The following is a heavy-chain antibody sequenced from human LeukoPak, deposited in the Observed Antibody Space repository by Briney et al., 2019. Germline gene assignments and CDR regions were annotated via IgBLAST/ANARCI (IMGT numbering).Heavy chain of an antibody. CDR2: ISSGSSTI. V-gene: IGHV3-48*04. D-gene: IGHD2-15*01. CDR1: GFTFSSYS. Sequence: GGSLRLSCAASGFTFSSYSMNWVRQAPGKGLEWVSYISSGSSTIYYADSVKGRFTISRDNAKNSRYLQMDSLRAEDTAVYYCARRTPGYCSGGSCYGFQHWGQGTLVTVSS. CDR3: ARRTPGYCSGGSCYGFQH. J-gene: IGHJ1*01.